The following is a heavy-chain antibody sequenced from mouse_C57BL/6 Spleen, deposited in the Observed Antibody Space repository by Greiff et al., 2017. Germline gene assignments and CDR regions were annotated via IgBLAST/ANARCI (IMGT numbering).Heavy chain of an antibody. D-gene: IGHD1-1*01. CDR3: TRDGSSYGYFDY. J-gene: IGHJ2*01. CDR1: GYTFTDYE. CDR2: IDPETGGT. V-gene: IGHV1-15*01. Sequence: QVQLKESGAELVRPGASVTLSCKASGYTFTDYEMHWVKQTPVHGLEWIGAIDPETGGTAYNQKFKGKAILTADKSSSTAYMELRSLTSEDSAVYYCTRDGSSYGYFDYWGQGTTLTVSS.